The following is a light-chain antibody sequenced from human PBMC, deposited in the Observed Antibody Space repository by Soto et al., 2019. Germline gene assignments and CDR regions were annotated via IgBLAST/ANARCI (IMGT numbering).Light chain of an antibody. V-gene: IGKV3-20*01. J-gene: IGKJ4*01. CDR1: QSVSSSY. CDR3: QQYGISPLT. CDR2: GAS. Sequence: DIVLTQYPGTLSLSPGERSTLSCRVSQSVSSSYLAWYQQKPGQAPRLLIYGASSRATGIPDRFSGSGSGTDFTLTISRLEPEDFAVYYCQQYGISPLTFGGGGMVDVK.